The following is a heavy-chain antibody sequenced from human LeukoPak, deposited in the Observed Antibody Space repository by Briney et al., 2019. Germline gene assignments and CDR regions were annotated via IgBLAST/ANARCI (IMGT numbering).Heavy chain of an antibody. D-gene: IGHD5-18*01. CDR2: INPSGGST. CDR1: GYTFTGYY. V-gene: IGHV1-46*01. J-gene: IGHJ3*02. Sequence: ASVKVSCKASGYTFTGYYMHWVRQAPGQGLEWMGIINPSGGSTSYAQKFQGRVTMTRDTSTSTVYMELSSLRSEDTAVYYCASAGGYSYGYDAFDIWGQGTMVTVSS. CDR3: ASAGGYSYGYDAFDI.